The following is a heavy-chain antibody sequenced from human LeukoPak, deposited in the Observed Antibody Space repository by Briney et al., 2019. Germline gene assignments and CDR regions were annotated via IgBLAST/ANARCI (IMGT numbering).Heavy chain of an antibody. CDR2: IWYDGNDK. D-gene: IGHD2-2*02. Sequence: AGGSLRLSCAASGFTFSSYGMHWVRQAPGKGLEWVAVIWYDGNDKYYADSVKGRFTISRDNSKNTLYLQMNSLRAEDTAVYYCARGGSDPYCSSTSCYNHYFDYWGQGTLVTVSS. CDR1: GFTFSSYG. CDR3: ARGGSDPYCSSTSCYNHYFDY. V-gene: IGHV3-33*01. J-gene: IGHJ4*02.